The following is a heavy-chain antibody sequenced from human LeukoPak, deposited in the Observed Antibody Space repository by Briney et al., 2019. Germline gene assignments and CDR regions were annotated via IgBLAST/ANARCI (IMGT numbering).Heavy chain of an antibody. D-gene: IGHD5-18*01. CDR1: SGSISSGGYY. J-gene: IGHJ5*02. CDR2: IYYSGST. Sequence: PSETLSLTCTVSSGSISSGGYYWSWIRQPPGKGLEWIGDIYYSGSTNYNPSLKSRVTISLDTSKNQFSLRLSSVTAADTAVYYCARDGSRYSYGFNWFDPWGQGTLVTVSS. V-gene: IGHV4-61*08. CDR3: ARDGSRYSYGFNWFDP.